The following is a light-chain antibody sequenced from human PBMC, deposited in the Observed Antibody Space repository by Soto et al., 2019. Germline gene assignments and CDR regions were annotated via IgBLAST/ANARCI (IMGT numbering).Light chain of an antibody. V-gene: IGKV1-5*03. J-gene: IGKJ2*03. Sequence: DTQMTPSPSTLPASLGDRVTITRRASQTVSDWLAWYQQTPGKAPKFLIYEVSTSESGVPLRFAGSGSRTEFNLTISRLQIDDFATYSCQQYNSYLDSFGQGTKVEIK. CDR3: QQYNSYLDS. CDR1: QTVSDW. CDR2: EVS.